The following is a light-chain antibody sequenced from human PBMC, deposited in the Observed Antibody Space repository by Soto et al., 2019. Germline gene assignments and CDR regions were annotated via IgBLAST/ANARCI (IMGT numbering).Light chain of an antibody. Sequence: AIRMTQSPSSLSASTGDRVTITCRPSQGISSYLPWYQQKPGKAPKLLIYAASTLQSGVPSRFSGTSSGTDFTHTISSLPSEDVATYYGVQYYSYPRTFGEETKVDIK. J-gene: IGKJ1*01. V-gene: IGKV1-8*01. CDR2: AAS. CDR1: QGISSY. CDR3: VQYYSYPRT.